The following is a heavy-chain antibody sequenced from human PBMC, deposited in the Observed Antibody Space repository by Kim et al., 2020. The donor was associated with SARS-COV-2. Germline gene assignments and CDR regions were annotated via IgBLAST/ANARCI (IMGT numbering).Heavy chain of an antibody. J-gene: IGHJ4*02. CDR1: GFTFSSYA. Sequence: GGSLRLSCAASGFTFSSYAMSWVRQAPGKGLEWVSAISGSGGSTYYADSVKGRFTISRDNSKNTLYLQMNSLRAEDTAVYYCAKPLGLYCSSTSCRDYWGQGTLVTVSS. CDR2: ISGSGGST. CDR3: AKPLGLYCSSTSCRDY. D-gene: IGHD2-2*01. V-gene: IGHV3-23*01.